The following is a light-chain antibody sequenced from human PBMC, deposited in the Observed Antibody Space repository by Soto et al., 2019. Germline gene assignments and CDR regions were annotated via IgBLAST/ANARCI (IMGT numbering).Light chain of an antibody. CDR3: QQSHSAPLT. CDR1: LFISTY. J-gene: IGKJ4*01. Sequence: DIQMTQSPSSLSASVGDSVTITCGASLFISTYLNWYQQRLGKAPKLLIYAASSLQRGVPSRFSGSGSGTDFTLTISSLQPEDFATYYCQQSHSAPLTFGGGTKVEIK. CDR2: AAS. V-gene: IGKV1-39*01.